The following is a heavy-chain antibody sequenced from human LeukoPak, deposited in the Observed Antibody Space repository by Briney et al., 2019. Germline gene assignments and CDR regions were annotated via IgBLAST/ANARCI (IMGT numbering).Heavy chain of an antibody. J-gene: IGHJ4*02. CDR3: ARGSAYSYGYRTGYYFDY. D-gene: IGHD5-18*01. CDR1: GGSISSGGYY. CDR2: LYYSGNW. Sequence: SQTLSLTCTVSGGSISSGGYYWSWIRQHPGKGLEWIGYLYYSGNWFYNPSLESRVTISVDTSKNQFSLKLNSLSAADTAVYYCARGSAYSYGYRTGYYFDYWGQGALVTVSS. V-gene: IGHV4-31*03.